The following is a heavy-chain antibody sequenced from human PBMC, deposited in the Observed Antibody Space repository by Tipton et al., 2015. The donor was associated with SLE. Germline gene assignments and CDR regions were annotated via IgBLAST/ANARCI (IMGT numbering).Heavy chain of an antibody. J-gene: IGHJ4*02. Sequence: TLSLTCTVSGGSISSYYWSWIRQPPGKGLEWIGLIYNSGITNYNPSLQSRVTLSVDMSKNQFSLRLSSVTAADTGVYYCVRDKRYFDSPVKYWGQGILVTVSS. CDR2: IYNSGIT. D-gene: IGHD3-9*01. V-gene: IGHV4-4*08. CDR3: VRDKRYFDSPVKY. CDR1: GGSISSYY.